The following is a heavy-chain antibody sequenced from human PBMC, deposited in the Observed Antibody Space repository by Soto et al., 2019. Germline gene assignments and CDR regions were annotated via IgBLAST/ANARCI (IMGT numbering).Heavy chain of an antibody. Sequence: PSETLSLTCPVSGGSVSSGIYYWSWIRQPPGKGLEWIGYVYYSGSTNYNPSLKSRVTISVDTSKNQFSLRLSSVTAADTAVYYCASALYCSGGSCSFDPWGQGTLVTVSS. CDR2: VYYSGST. CDR1: GGSVSSGIYY. J-gene: IGHJ5*02. CDR3: ASALYCSGGSCSFDP. D-gene: IGHD2-15*01. V-gene: IGHV4-61*01.